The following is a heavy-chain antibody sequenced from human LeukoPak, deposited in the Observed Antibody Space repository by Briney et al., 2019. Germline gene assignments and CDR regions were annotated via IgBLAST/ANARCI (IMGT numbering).Heavy chain of an antibody. V-gene: IGHV1-69*13. CDR3: ARGQENNYYDSSGYQSTFDY. D-gene: IGHD3-22*01. Sequence: SVKVSCKASGGTFSSYAISWVRQAPGQGLEWMGGIIPIFGTANYAQKFQGRVTITADESTSTAYMELSSLRSEDTAVYYCARGQENNYYDSSGYQSTFDYWGQGTLVTVSS. J-gene: IGHJ4*02. CDR2: IIPIFGTA. CDR1: GGTFSSYA.